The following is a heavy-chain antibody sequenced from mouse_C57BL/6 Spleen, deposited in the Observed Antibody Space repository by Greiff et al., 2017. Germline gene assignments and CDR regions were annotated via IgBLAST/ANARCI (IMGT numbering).Heavy chain of an antibody. CDR3: ARSELRLWYFDV. D-gene: IGHD1-3*01. J-gene: IGHJ1*03. Sequence: QVQLQQSGTELVKPGASVKLSCKASGYTFTSYWMHWVKQRPGQGLEWIGNINPSNGGTNYNEKFKSKATLTVDKSSSTAYMQLSSLTSEDSAVYYCARSELRLWYFDVWGTGTPVTVSS. CDR2: INPSNGGT. CDR1: GYTFTSYW. V-gene: IGHV1-53*01.